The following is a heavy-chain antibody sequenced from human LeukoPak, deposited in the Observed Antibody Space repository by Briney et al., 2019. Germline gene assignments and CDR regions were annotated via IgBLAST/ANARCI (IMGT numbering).Heavy chain of an antibody. CDR2: ISSSGDNI. V-gene: IGHV3-48*01. D-gene: IGHD4-17*01. CDR1: GFNFNSFS. J-gene: IGHJ4*02. Sequence: GGSLRLSCAAAGFNFNSFSMNWARQAPGKGREWVSYISSSGDNIQYSDSVGGRFTASRDNAKNSLYLQMNSLRAEDTAVYYCARVLSTWYDYGDSGDHGRQGTLVSVSS. CDR3: ARVLSTWYDYGDSGDH.